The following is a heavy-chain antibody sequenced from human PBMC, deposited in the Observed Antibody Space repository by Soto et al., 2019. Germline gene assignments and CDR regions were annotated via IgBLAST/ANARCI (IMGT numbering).Heavy chain of an antibody. V-gene: IGHV3-73*01. Sequence: EGSLRLSCAASGFTFIASSMHWVRQASGKGLEWVGRIRNKAHNYATAYGASVKDRFTISRDDSKNTVYLQMDILKIEDTAVYYCTTLFGVVPTGGGPYNWFDPWGQGTLVTVSS. CDR2: IRNKAHNYAT. CDR3: TTLFGVVPTGGGPYNWFDP. D-gene: IGHD2-2*01. J-gene: IGHJ5*02. CDR1: GFTFIASS.